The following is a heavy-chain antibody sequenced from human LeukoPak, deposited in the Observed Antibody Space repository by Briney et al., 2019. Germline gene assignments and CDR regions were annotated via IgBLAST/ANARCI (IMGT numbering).Heavy chain of an antibody. Sequence: ASVRVSCKASGGTFSSYAISWVRQAPGQGLEWMGRIIPIFGTANYAQKLQGRVTITTDESTSTAYMELSSLRSEDTAVYYCAREAVSAAGKNYYYYYYMDVWGKGTTVTVSS. V-gene: IGHV1-69*05. CDR3: AREAVSAAGKNYYYYYYMDV. CDR2: IIPIFGTA. CDR1: GGTFSSYA. J-gene: IGHJ6*03. D-gene: IGHD6-13*01.